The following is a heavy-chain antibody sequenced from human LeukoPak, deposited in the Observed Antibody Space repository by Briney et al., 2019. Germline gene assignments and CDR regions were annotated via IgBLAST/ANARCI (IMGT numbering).Heavy chain of an antibody. J-gene: IGHJ4*02. CDR2: ISGSGSGGST. V-gene: IGHV3-23*01. CDR1: GFTFSSYS. D-gene: IGHD5-24*01. CDR3: AKSGYNRFDY. Sequence: GGSLRLSCAASGFTFSSYSMSWVRQAPGKGLEWVSSISGSGSGGSTYYADSVKGRFTISRDNSKNTLYLQMNSLRAEDTAVYYCAKSGYNRFDYWGQGTLVTVSS.